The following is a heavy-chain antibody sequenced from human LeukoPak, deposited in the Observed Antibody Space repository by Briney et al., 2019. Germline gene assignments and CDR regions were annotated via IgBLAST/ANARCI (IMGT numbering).Heavy chain of an antibody. CDR3: ARDWGSGLTH. V-gene: IGHV1-18*01. J-gene: IGHJ4*02. CDR2: VSGYNGNT. Sequence: PLASVKVSCKASGYTFSRFGVSWVRQAPGHGLEWMGWVSGYNGNTNYIQKLQGRVTMTTDTSTSTAYLELRSLRSDDTAVYYCARDWGSGLTHWGQGTLVTVSS. CDR1: GYTFSRFG. D-gene: IGHD3-10*01.